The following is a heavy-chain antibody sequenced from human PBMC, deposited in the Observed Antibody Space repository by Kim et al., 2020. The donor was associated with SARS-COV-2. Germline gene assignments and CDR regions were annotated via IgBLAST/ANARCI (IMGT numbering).Heavy chain of an antibody. CDR2: IYYSGST. D-gene: IGHD5-18*01. V-gene: IGHV4-39*07. CDR1: GGSISSSSYY. Sequence: SETLSLTCTVSGGSISSSSYYWGWIRQPPGKGLEWIGSIYYSGSTYYNPSLKSRVTISVDTSKNQFSLKLSSVTAADTAVYYCARVGGYSYGVRTYYFDYWGQGTLVTVSS. CDR3: ARVGGYSYGVRTYYFDY. J-gene: IGHJ4*02.